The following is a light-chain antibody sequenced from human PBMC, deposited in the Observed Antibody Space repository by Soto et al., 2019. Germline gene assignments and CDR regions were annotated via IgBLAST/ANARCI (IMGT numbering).Light chain of an antibody. Sequence: QSALTQSPSASGSPGQSVTISCIGTSSDVGGYNYVSWYQQHPGKAPKLMIYEVSKRPSGVPDRFSGSKSGNTASLTVSGRQPEDEADYYCSSYAASNNLGVFGGGTKLTVL. CDR1: SSDVGGYNY. CDR3: SSYAASNNLGV. CDR2: EVS. V-gene: IGLV2-8*01. J-gene: IGLJ2*01.